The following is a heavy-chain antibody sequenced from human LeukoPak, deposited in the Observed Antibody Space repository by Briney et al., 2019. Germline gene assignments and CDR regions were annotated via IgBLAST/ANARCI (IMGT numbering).Heavy chain of an antibody. Sequence: KAGGSLRLSCAASGFTFSSYAMSWVRQAPGKGLEWVSSITSGSSPIYYADSVKGRFTISRDNSKNTLYLQMNSLRAEDTAVYYCAREKEVLLWFGELESWGQGTLVTVSS. V-gene: IGHV3-21*01. CDR2: ITSGSSPI. D-gene: IGHD3-10*01. CDR3: AREKEVLLWFGELES. CDR1: GFTFSSYA. J-gene: IGHJ5*02.